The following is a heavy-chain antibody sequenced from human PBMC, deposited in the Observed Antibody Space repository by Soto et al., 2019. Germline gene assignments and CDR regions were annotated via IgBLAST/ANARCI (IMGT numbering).Heavy chain of an antibody. J-gene: IGHJ4*02. V-gene: IGHV3-23*01. Sequence: GGSLRLSCATSGFNFNNYAMSWVRQAPGERLEWVSFISSSGGTTYYADSVKGRFTISRDNSRNTVFLQMNSLGAEDTAIYYCATFVTVTGPGWGRPSEYWGQGTRVTVSS. CDR3: ATFVTVTGPGWGRPSEY. D-gene: IGHD6-19*01. CDR1: GFNFNNYA. CDR2: ISSSGGTT.